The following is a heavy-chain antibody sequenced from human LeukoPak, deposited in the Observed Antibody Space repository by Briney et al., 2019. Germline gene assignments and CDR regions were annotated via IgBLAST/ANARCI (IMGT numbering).Heavy chain of an antibody. V-gene: IGHV1-69*04. J-gene: IGHJ3*02. CDR2: IIPILGIA. CDR3: ARDNTYYDFWSGYFDAFDI. CDR1: GGTFSSYT. D-gene: IGHD3-3*01. Sequence: SVKVSCKASGGTFSSYTISWVRQAPGQGLEWMGRIIPILGIANYAQKFQGRVTITADRSTSTAYMELSSLRSEDTAVYYCARDNTYYDFWSGYFDAFDIWGQGTMVTVSS.